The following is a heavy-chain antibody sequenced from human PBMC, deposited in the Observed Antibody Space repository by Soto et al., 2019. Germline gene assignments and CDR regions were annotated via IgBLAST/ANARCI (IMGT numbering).Heavy chain of an antibody. CDR1: GFIFSSHG. J-gene: IGHJ3*02. CDR2: VSYDGRKK. CDR3: AKSAACPNDAFDI. V-gene: IGHV3-30*18. D-gene: IGHD6-6*01. Sequence: QVQLVESGGGVVQPGRSLRLSCAASGFIFSSHGIHWVRQAPGKGLEWVAVVSYDGRKKYYADSVKGRFYISRDNSKNTLYLQMNSLRPQDTAVYYCAKSAACPNDAFDIWGQGTMVTVS.